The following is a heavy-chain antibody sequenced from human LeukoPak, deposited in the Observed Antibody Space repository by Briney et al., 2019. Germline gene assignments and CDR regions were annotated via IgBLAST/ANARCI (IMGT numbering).Heavy chain of an antibody. D-gene: IGHD1-26*01. CDR2: IYPGGSDT. V-gene: IGHV5-51*01. CDR1: TGLFTGYW. J-gene: IGHJ6*03. CDR3: MRQRLGLAGAPDSYYYCYIDV. Sequence: GESLKISCKGSTGLFTGYWIGWVRQMPGKGLEWMGIIYPGGSDTRYSPSFQGQVTISVDKSTSTAYLQWSSLEASDTAIYYCMRQRLGLAGAPDSYYYCYIDVWGKGTTVTISS.